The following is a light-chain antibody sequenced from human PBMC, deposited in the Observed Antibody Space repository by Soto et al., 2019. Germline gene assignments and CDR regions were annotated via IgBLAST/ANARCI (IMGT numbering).Light chain of an antibody. J-gene: IGLJ1*01. CDR2: EGN. CDR3: CSFAGSLYV. Sequence: QSALTQPASVSGSPGQSITIPCTGGSRDVGGYNLVSWYQQHPGKVPKLIIYEGNHLPSGVSNRFSGSKSGNTASLTISGLQAEDEADYYCCSFAGSLYVFGTGTQVTVL. CDR1: SRDVGGYNL. V-gene: IGLV2-23*01.